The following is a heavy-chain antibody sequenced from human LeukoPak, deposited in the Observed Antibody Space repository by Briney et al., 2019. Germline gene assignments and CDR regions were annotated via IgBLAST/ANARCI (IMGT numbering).Heavy chain of an antibody. CDR2: IYYSGST. V-gene: IGHV4-59*08. CDR3: ARHEKSSGWYNDY. D-gene: IGHD6-19*01. Sequence: PSETLSLTCSVSGGSISNYYWSWIRQPPGKGLEWIGYIYYSGSTNYNPSLKSRVTISVDTSKNQFSLKLSSVTAADTAVYYCARHEKSSGWYNDYWGQGTLVTVSS. J-gene: IGHJ4*02. CDR1: GGSISNYY.